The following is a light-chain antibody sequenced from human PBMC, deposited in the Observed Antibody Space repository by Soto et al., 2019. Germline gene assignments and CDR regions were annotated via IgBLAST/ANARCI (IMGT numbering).Light chain of an antibody. Sequence: QSVLTQPPSVPSAPGQTVTISCSGSGSNIGAGYGVQWYQQLPGTAPRLLIYGSDDRPSGVPDRFSASVSGNSASLAITGLQTEDEAVYYCQSYDSNLSEVFGPGTKVTVL. V-gene: IGLV1-40*01. CDR1: GSNIGAGYG. CDR3: QSYDSNLSEV. CDR2: GSD. J-gene: IGLJ1*01.